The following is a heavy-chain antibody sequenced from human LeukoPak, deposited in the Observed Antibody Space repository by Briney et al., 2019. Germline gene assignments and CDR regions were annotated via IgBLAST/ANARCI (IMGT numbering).Heavy chain of an antibody. D-gene: IGHD5-18*01. CDR3: ARSSPPIHDAFDI. CDR1: GGTFSSYA. J-gene: IGHJ3*02. CDR2: IIPIFGTA. Sequence: SVKVSCKASGGTFSSYAISCVRQAPGQGLEWMGGIIPIFGTANYAQKFQGRVTITTDESTSTAYMELSSLRSEDTAVYYCARSSPPIHDAFDIWGQGTMVTVSS. V-gene: IGHV1-69*05.